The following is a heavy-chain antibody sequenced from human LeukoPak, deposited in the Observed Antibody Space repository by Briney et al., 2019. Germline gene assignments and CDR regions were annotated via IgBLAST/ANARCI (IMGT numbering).Heavy chain of an antibody. Sequence: SETLSLTCTVSGGSISSYYWSWIRQPPGKGLEWIGYIYYSGSTNYNPSLKSRVTISVDTSKNQFSLKLSSVTAADTAVYYCARVGCSGGSCYSWMYYFDYWGQGTLVTVSS. D-gene: IGHD2-15*01. J-gene: IGHJ4*02. CDR2: IYYSGST. CDR1: GGSISSYY. CDR3: ARVGCSGGSCYSWMYYFDY. V-gene: IGHV4-59*01.